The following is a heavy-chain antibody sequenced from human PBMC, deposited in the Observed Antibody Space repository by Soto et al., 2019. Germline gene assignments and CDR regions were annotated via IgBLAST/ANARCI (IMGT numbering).Heavy chain of an antibody. J-gene: IGHJ6*02. Sequence: EVQLVESGGGLVKPGGSLRLSCAASGFTFSSYNMNWVRQAPGKGLEWVSSISGSSSYIYYSDSVKGRFTISRYNAKNSRYLQLNSLRAEDTAVYYCARDISYDSSGYYYNYGMEVWGPGTRVTVSS. CDR2: ISGSSSYI. CDR3: ARDISYDSSGYYYNYGMEV. V-gene: IGHV3-21*01. D-gene: IGHD3-22*01. CDR1: GFTFSSYN.